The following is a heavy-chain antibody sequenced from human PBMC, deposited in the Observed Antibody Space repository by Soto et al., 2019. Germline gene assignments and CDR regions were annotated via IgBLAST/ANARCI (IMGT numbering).Heavy chain of an antibody. J-gene: IGHJ6*02. CDR3: ARDAYYCGSGSSYYYGMDV. V-gene: IGHV4-59*01. D-gene: IGHD3-10*01. CDR1: GGSFSTYY. Sequence: QVQLQESGPGLVKPSETLSLTCTVSGGSFSTYYWNWIRQPPGKGLEWIGYIYDSGSTNYNPSVKSRVTISVDTSKNQFSLKLSSVTAADTALYYCARDAYYCGSGSSYYYGMDVWGQGTTVTVSS. CDR2: IYDSGST.